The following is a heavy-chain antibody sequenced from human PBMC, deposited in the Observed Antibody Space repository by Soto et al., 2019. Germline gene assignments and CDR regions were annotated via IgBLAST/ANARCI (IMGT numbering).Heavy chain of an antibody. D-gene: IGHD3-22*01. V-gene: IGHV4-59*01. CDR1: GGSISSYY. Sequence: QVQLQESGPGLVKPSETLSLTCTVSGGSISSYYWSWIRQPPGKGLEWIGYIYYSGSTNYNPSLKSRVNISVSTSKNPVSLKLSSVTASDTAVHYCAREGYYEGSVYQHRSTYSFDYWGQGALVSVSS. CDR2: IYYSGST. J-gene: IGHJ4*02. CDR3: AREGYYEGSVYQHRSTYSFDY.